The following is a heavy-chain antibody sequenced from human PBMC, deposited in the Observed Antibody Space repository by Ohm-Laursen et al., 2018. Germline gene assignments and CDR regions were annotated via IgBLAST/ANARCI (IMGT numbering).Heavy chain of an antibody. V-gene: IGHV4-31*03. J-gene: IGHJ6*02. CDR2: IYHSGRT. CDR3: ARQISIAARTYYDYGMDV. Sequence: TLSLTCTVPGGSISSGAYCWSWIRQHPGKGLEWIGYIYHSGRTYYNPSLKIRVTISVDTSKNQFSLKLSSVTAADTAVYYCARQISIAARTYYDYGMDVWGQGTTVTVSS. D-gene: IGHD6-6*01. CDR1: GGSISSGAYC.